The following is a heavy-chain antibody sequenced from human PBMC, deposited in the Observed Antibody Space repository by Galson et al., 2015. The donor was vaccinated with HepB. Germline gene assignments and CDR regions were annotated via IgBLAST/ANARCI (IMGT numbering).Heavy chain of an antibody. CDR2: VYPGDSDT. CDR3: ARTLEAGASDRAFDI. Sequence: QSGAEVKKPGESLRISCEGSGYSFSSYWIGWVRQMPGKGLEWMGIVYPGDSDTRYGPSFQGQVTISADKSISTAYLQWSSLKASDTAMYYCARTLEAGASDRAFDIWGQGTMVAVSS. J-gene: IGHJ3*02. V-gene: IGHV5-51*01. CDR1: GYSFSSYW. D-gene: IGHD6-19*01.